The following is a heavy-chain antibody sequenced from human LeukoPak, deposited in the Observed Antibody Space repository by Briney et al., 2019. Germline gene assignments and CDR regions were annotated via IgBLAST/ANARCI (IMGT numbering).Heavy chain of an antibody. V-gene: IGHV4-34*01. CDR1: GGSFSGYY. D-gene: IGHD5/OR15-5a*01. CDR3: ATLVSTRYYFDY. CDR2: IYHSGIT. Sequence: PSETLSLTCAVYGGSFSGYYWSWIRQSPGKGLEWIGNIYHSGITYYNHFNSSLKSRVTISIDTSKNQFSLRLTSVTAADTAVYFCATLVSTRYYFDYWGQGTLVTVSS. J-gene: IGHJ4*02.